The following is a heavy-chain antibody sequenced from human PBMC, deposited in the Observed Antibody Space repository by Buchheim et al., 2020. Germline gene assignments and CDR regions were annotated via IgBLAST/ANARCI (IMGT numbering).Heavy chain of an antibody. CDR3: ARDCGGSGGNCNAKGVFDY. J-gene: IGHJ4*02. Sequence: EVQLVESGGGLVQPGGSLRLSCAASGFTFRSYSMNWVRQAPGKGLEWVSYISSSSSSIYYADSLKGRITISRDNAKNSMYLKMNSLRAEDTAVYYCARDCGGSGGNCNAKGVFDYWGQGTL. D-gene: IGHD2-15*01. CDR1: GFTFRSYS. V-gene: IGHV3-48*01. CDR2: ISSSSSSI.